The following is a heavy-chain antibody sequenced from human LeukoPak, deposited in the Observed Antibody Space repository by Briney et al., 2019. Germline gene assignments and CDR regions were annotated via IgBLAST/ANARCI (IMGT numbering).Heavy chain of an antibody. CDR1: GYTFTSYY. CDR2: INPSGGST. J-gene: IGHJ4*02. Sequence: ASVKVSCKASGYTFTSYYMHWVRQAPGRGLEWMGIINPSGGSTSYAQKFQGRVTMTRDTSTSTVCMELSSLRSEDTAVYYCARGTHYYGSGSYYMVWGQGTLVTVSS. D-gene: IGHD3-10*01. CDR3: ARGTHYYGSGSYYMV. V-gene: IGHV1-46*01.